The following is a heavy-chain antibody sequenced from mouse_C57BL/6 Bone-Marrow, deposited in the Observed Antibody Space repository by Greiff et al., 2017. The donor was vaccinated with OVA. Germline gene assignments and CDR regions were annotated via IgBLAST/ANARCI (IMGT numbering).Heavy chain of an antibody. J-gene: IGHJ2*01. CDR3: ARRVGTDYFDY. D-gene: IGHD1-3*01. CDR2: IYPRDGST. CDR1: GYTFTSYD. V-gene: IGHV1-85*01. Sequence: LVESGPELVKPGASVKLSCKASGYTFTSYDINWVKQRPGQGLEWIGWIYPRDGSTKYNEKFKGKATLTVDTSSSTAYMELHSLTSEDSAVYFCARRVGTDYFDYWGQGTTLTVSS.